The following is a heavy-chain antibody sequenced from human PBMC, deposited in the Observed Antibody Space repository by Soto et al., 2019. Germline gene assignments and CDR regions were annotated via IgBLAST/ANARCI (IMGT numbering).Heavy chain of an antibody. CDR3: AKDHSGSYLPDAFDI. V-gene: IGHV3-23*01. D-gene: IGHD1-26*01. CDR1: GFTFSSYA. J-gene: IGHJ3*02. Sequence: GGSLRLSCAASGFTFSSYAMSWVRQAPGKGLEWVSAISGSGGSTYYADSVKGRFTISRDNSKNTPYLQMNSLRAEDTAVYYCAKDHSGSYLPDAFDIWRQGTMVTVSS. CDR2: ISGSGGST.